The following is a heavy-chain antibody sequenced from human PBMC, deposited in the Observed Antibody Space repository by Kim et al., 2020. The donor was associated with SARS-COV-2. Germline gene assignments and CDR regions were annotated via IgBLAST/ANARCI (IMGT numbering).Heavy chain of an antibody. J-gene: IGHJ6*02. D-gene: IGHD6-13*01. V-gene: IGHV3-21*01. CDR2: ISSSSSYI. CDR3: ARLAAAGPIYYYYYGMDV. Sequence: GGSLRLSCAASGFTFSSYSMNWVRQAPGKGLEWVSSISSSSSYIYYADSVKGRFTISRDNTKNSLYLQMNSLRAEDTAVYYCARLAAAGPIYYYYYGMDVWGQGTTVTVSS. CDR1: GFTFSSYS.